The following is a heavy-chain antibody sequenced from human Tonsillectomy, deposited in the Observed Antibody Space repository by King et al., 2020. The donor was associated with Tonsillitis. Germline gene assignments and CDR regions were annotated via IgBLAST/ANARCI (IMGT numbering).Heavy chain of an antibody. V-gene: IGHV4-59*01. CDR1: GGSISSYY. CDR2: IYYSGST. Sequence: QLQESGPGLVKPSETLSPTCTVSGGSISSYYWSWIRQPPGKGLEWIGYIYYSGSTNYNPSLKSRVTISVDTSKNQFSLKLSSVTAADTAVYYCAKTRGTGEVYSWFDPWGQGTLVTVSS. J-gene: IGHJ5*02. CDR3: AKTRGTGEVYSWFDP. D-gene: IGHD7-27*01.